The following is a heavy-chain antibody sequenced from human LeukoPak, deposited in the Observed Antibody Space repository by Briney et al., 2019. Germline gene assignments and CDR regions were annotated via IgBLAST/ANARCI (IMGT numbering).Heavy chain of an antibody. CDR1: GFTFSSYA. CDR3: AKAGGKVQTPFDP. CDR2: ISYDGSNK. V-gene: IGHV3-30-3*01. D-gene: IGHD2-15*01. Sequence: QPGRSLRLSCAASGFTFSSYAMHWVRQAPGKGLEWVAVISYDGSNKYYADSVKGRFTISRDNSKNTLYLQMDSLRVEDTAMCYCAKAGGKVQTPFDPWGQGTLVTVSS. J-gene: IGHJ5*02.